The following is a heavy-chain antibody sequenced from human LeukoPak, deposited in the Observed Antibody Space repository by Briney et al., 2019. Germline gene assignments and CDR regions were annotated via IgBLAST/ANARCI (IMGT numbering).Heavy chain of an antibody. CDR2: ISSSSSYI. CDR3: ARVLHSGYDLNDRYFDY. V-gene: IGHV3-21*01. CDR1: GFTFSSYS. Sequence: GRSLRLSCAASGFTFSSYSMNWVRQAPGKGLEWVSSISSSSSYIYYADSVKGRFTISRDNAKNSLYLQMDSLRAEDTAVYYCARVLHSGYDLNDRYFDYWGQGTLATVSS. D-gene: IGHD5-12*01. J-gene: IGHJ4*02.